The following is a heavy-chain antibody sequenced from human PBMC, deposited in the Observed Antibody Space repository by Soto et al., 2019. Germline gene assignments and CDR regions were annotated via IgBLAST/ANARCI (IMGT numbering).Heavy chain of an antibody. V-gene: IGHV3-66*01. CDR1: GFTFSSYA. CDR2: IYSGGST. Sequence: GGSLRLSCAASGFTFSSYAMSWVRQTPGKGLEWVSVIYSGGSTYYADSVKGRFTISRDNSKNTLYLQMNSLRAEDTAVYYCARDQVGLWFGESDYYMDVWGKGTTVTVSS. J-gene: IGHJ6*03. CDR3: ARDQVGLWFGESDYYMDV. D-gene: IGHD3-10*01.